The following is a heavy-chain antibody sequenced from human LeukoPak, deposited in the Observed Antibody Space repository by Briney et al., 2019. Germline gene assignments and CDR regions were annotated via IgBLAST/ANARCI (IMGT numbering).Heavy chain of an antibody. D-gene: IGHD1-14*01. J-gene: IGHJ5*02. CDR2: INSDGSST. Sequence: GGSLRLSCAASGFTFSSYWMHWVRQAPGKGLVWVSRINSDGSSTSYADSVKGRFTISRDNAKNTLYLQMNSLRAEDTAVYYCARVTLATGWFDPWGQGTLVTVSS. V-gene: IGHV3-74*01. CDR1: GFTFSSYW. CDR3: ARVTLATGWFDP.